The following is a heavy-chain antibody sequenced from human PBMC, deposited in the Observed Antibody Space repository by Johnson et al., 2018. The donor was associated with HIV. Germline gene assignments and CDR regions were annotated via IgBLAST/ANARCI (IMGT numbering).Heavy chain of an antibody. J-gene: IGHJ3*02. D-gene: IGHD3-22*01. V-gene: IGHV3-66*01. Sequence: VQLVESGGGLVQPGGSLRLSCAASGFTVSSNYMSWVRQAPGKGLEWVSVIYRGGSTYYADSVTGRFTISRDNSKNTLYLQMNSLRAEDTAVYYCAKAHYYDSSAREAFDIWGQGTMVTVSS. CDR1: GFTVSSNY. CDR2: IYRGGST. CDR3: AKAHYYDSSAREAFDI.